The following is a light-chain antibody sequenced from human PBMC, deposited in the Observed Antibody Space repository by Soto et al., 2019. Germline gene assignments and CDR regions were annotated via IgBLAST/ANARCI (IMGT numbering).Light chain of an antibody. CDR2: DVG. CDR1: SSDVGGYNY. Sequence: QSALTQPRSVSGSPGQSVTISCTGTSSDVGGYNYVSWYQQHPGKAPKLMIYDVGNRPSGVSNRFSGSKSGNTASLTISGFQAEDEADYYCNSYTSSSTHVFGTGTKLTVL. CDR3: NSYTSSSTHV. J-gene: IGLJ1*01. V-gene: IGLV2-14*01.